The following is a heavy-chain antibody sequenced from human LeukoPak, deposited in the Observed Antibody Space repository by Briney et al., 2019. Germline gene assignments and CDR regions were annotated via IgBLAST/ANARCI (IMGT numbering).Heavy chain of an antibody. V-gene: IGHV1-2*02. J-gene: IGHJ5*02. Sequence: ASVKVSCKASGYTFTGYYMHWVRQAPGQGLEWMGWINPNSGGTNYAQKFQGRVTMTRDTSISTAYVELSRLRSDDTAVYYCARDCSSTSCYIIGFDPWGQGTLVTVSS. D-gene: IGHD2-2*02. CDR2: INPNSGGT. CDR3: ARDCSSTSCYIIGFDP. CDR1: GYTFTGYY.